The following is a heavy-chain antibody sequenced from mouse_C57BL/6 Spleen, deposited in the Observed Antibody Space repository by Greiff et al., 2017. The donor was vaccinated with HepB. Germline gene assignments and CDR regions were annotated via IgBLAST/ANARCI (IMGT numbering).Heavy chain of an antibody. CDR1: GYTFTDYE. CDR3: TSRDYDVGYFDY. CDR2: IDPETGGT. Sequence: QVQLQQSGAELVRPGASVTLSCKASGYTFTDYEMHWVKQTPVHGLEWIGAIDPETGGTAYNQKFKGKAILTADTSSSTAYMELRSLTSEDSAVYYCTSRDYDVGYFDYWGQGTTLTVSS. J-gene: IGHJ2*01. V-gene: IGHV1-15*01. D-gene: IGHD2-4*01.